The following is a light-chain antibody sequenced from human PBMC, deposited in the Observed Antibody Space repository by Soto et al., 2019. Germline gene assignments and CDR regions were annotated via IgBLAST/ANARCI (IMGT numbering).Light chain of an antibody. J-gene: IGKJ1*01. CDR1: QRVSSNF. CDR2: GAS. V-gene: IGKV3-20*01. Sequence: EIVLTQSPVTLSLSPGEGVTLSCRASQRVSSNFLAWYRQKPGQAPRLLISGASSRAAGIPDRFSGRASASGTDFTLTVSRLEPGDFAVYYCQQDGSSIQTFGQGTKVDIK. CDR3: QQDGSSIQT.